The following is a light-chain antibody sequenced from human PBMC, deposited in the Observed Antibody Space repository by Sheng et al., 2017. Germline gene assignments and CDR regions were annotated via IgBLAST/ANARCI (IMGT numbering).Light chain of an antibody. CDR3: LQDNDYPWT. CDR1: QGIRNG. J-gene: IGKJ1*01. Sequence: AVQMTQSPSSLSASVGDRVTITCRASQGIRNGLGWYQQKPGRAPKLLIYSASSLQSGVPSRFSGSGSGTEFTLTISSLQPEDFATYYCLQDNDYPWTFGQGTKVEIK. CDR2: SAS. V-gene: IGKV1-6*01.